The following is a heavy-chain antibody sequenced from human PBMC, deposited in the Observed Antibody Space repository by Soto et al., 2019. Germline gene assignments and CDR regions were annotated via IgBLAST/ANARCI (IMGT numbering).Heavy chain of an antibody. CDR1: GGSISSYY. J-gene: IGHJ6*02. D-gene: IGHD6-19*01. Sequence: PSETLSLTCSVFGGSISSYYWSWIRHPPGKGLEWIGYIYYSGSTNYNPSLKSRVTISVDTSKNQFSLKLSSVTAAVTAVYYCARRDTGVAGSTRGMGVWGQGTTVTVSS. CDR2: IYYSGST. CDR3: ARRDTGVAGSTRGMGV. V-gene: IGHV4-59*01.